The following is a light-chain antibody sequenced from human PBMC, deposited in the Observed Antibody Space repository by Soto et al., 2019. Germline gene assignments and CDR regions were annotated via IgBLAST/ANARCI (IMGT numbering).Light chain of an antibody. CDR1: SSNIGAGYD. Sequence: QSVLTQPPSVSGAPGQRVTISCTGSSSNIGAGYDVSWYQQLPGTAPKFLIYGNTDRPSGVPDRFSGSKSGTSASLAITGVQADDKADYYCQSYDSRLSGYVFGTGTKLTVL. CDR2: GNT. CDR3: QSYDSRLSGYV. V-gene: IGLV1-40*01. J-gene: IGLJ1*01.